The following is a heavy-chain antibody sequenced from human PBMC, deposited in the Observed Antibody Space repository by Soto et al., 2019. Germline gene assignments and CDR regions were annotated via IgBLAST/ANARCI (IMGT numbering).Heavy chain of an antibody. CDR2: IYYSGST. V-gene: IGHV4-59*01. Sequence: PSETLSLTCTVSGGSISSYYWSWIRQPPGKGLEWIGYIYYSGSTNYNPSLKSRVTIPVDTSKNQFSLKLSSVTAADTAVYYCARRWGGSLDYWGQGTLVTVSS. CDR1: GGSISSYY. D-gene: IGHD1-26*01. J-gene: IGHJ4*02. CDR3: ARRWGGSLDY.